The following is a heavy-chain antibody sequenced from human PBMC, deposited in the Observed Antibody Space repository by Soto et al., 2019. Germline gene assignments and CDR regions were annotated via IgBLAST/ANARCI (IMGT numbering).Heavy chain of an antibody. CDR2: IDPSDSYT. J-gene: IGHJ6*02. CDR1: GYSFTGYW. D-gene: IGHD3-9*01. V-gene: IGHV5-10-1*01. Sequence: GESLKISCKGSGYSFTGYWISWVRQMPGKGLEWMGRIDPSDSYTNYSPSFQGHVTISADKSISTAYLQWSSLKASDTAMYYCARRSLDTYYYYGMDVWGQGTTVTVSS. CDR3: ARRSLDTYYYYGMDV.